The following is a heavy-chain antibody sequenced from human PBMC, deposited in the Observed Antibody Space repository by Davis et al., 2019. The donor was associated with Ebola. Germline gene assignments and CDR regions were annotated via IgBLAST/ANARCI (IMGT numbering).Heavy chain of an antibody. CDR2: IDPSDSYT. CDR3: ARHGGVTGYYYYGMDV. D-gene: IGHD3-16*01. CDR1: GGTFTNYA. Sequence: KVSCKTSGGTFTNYAVSWVRQMPGKGLEWMGRIDPSDSYTNYSPSFQGHVTISADKSISTAYLQWSSLKASDTAMYYCARHGGVTGYYYYGMDVWGQGTTVTVSS. V-gene: IGHV5-10-1*01. J-gene: IGHJ6*02.